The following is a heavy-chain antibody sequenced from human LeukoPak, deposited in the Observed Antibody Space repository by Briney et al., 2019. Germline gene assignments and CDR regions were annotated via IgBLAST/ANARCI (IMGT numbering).Heavy chain of an antibody. J-gene: IGHJ6*02. CDR1: GFTFSSYD. CDR3: ARAYGGWSVSMDV. CDR2: IGTAGDT. D-gene: IGHD6-19*01. V-gene: IGHV3-13*01. Sequence: GGSLRLSCAASGFTFSSYDMHWVRQATGKGLEWVSAIGTAGDTYYPGSVKGRFTISRENAKNSLYLQMNSLRAGDTVVYYCARAYGGWSVSMDVWGQGTTVTVSS.